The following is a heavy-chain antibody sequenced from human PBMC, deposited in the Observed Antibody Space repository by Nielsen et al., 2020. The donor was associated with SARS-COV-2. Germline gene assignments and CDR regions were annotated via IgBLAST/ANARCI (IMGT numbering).Heavy chain of an antibody. J-gene: IGHJ5*02. V-gene: IGHV3-30*18. CDR3: SKDLLERWGGS. CDR2: ISNDGSDT. Sequence: GESLKISCVASGFTFSSYGMHWVRQAPGKGLEWVALISNDGSDTYYADSVKGRFTLSRENSKNTMFLEMNSLRPDDTAVYYCSKDLLERWGGSWGLGTLVTVSS. D-gene: IGHD7-27*01. CDR1: GFTFSSYG.